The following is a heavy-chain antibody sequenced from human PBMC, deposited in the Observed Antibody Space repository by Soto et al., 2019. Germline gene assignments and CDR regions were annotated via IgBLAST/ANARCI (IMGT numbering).Heavy chain of an antibody. Sequence: GGSLRLSCAASGCTFDCYAMHWIRQAPVLGLEWVSGITWNSGTKGYADSVKGRFTSSRDNAKNSLYLQMNSLRAEDTALYYCAKGRVGSTIGYYFDYWGQGTLVTVSS. V-gene: IGHV3-9*01. CDR3: AKGRVGSTIGYYFDY. CDR1: GCTFDCYA. D-gene: IGHD1-26*01. CDR2: ITWNSGTK. J-gene: IGHJ4*02.